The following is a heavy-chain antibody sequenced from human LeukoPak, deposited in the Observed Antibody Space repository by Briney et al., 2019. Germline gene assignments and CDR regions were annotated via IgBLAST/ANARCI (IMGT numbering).Heavy chain of an antibody. CDR3: AKTGTPWYYFDY. Sequence: SGGSLRLSCAASGFTVSRNYMGWVRQAPGKGLEWVSAISGSGGSTYYADSVKGRFTISRDNSKNTLYLQMNSLRAEDTAVYYCAKTGTPWYYFDYWGQGTLVTVSS. CDR2: ISGSGGST. V-gene: IGHV3-23*01. CDR1: GFTVSRNY. J-gene: IGHJ4*02. D-gene: IGHD6-13*01.